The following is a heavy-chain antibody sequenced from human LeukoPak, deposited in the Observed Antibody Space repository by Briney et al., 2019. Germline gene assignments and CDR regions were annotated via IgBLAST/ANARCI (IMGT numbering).Heavy chain of an antibody. J-gene: IGHJ3*02. D-gene: IGHD3-22*01. CDR1: GFTFSSYA. V-gene: IGHV3-30*04. CDR2: ISYDGSNK. Sequence: PGGSLRLSCAASGFTFSSYAMHWVRQAPGKGLEWVAVISYDGSNKYYADSVKGRFTISRDNSKNTLYLQMNSLRAEDTAVYYCARDYYDSSGYSGAFDIWGQGTMVTVSS. CDR3: ARDYYDSSGYSGAFDI.